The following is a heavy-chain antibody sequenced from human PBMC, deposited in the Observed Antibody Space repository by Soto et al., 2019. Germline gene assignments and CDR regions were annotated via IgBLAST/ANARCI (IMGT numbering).Heavy chain of an antibody. CDR3: ARDQGGYPFDY. Sequence: QVQLVQSGAEVKKPGASVKVSCKASGYTFTSYYMHWVRQAPGQGLEWMGIINPSGGSTSYAQKFRGRVTMTRDTSTSTVYLELSSLRSEDTAVYYCARDQGGYPFDYWGQGTLVTVSS. CDR2: INPSGGST. D-gene: IGHD3-22*01. CDR1: GYTFTSYY. J-gene: IGHJ4*02. V-gene: IGHV1-46*01.